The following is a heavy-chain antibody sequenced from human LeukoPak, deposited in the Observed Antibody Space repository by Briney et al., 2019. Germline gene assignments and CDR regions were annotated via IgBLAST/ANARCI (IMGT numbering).Heavy chain of an antibody. CDR3: ARDRGESSYFDY. J-gene: IGHJ4*02. CDR1: GFTFSSYS. V-gene: IGHV3-21*01. CDR2: ISSSSSCI. D-gene: IGHD3-16*01. Sequence: GGSLRLSCAASGFTFSSYSMNWVRQAPGKGLEWVSSISSSSSCIYYADSVKGRFTISRDNAKNSLYLQMNSLRAEDTAVYYCARDRGESSYFDYWGQGTLVTVSS.